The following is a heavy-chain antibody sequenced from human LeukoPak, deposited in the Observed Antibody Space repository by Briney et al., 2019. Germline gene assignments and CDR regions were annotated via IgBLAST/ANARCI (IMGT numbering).Heavy chain of an antibody. CDR1: GYSFTNYW. Sequence: GESLEISCKCSGYSFTNYWIGWVRQMPGKGLEWMRLIYPADSDTRDSPSFQGQVTISVDKSISTAYLQWSSLKASDTAMYYCARRTNTNSYFDFWGQGTLVTVSS. J-gene: IGHJ4*02. V-gene: IGHV5-51*01. CDR3: ARRTNTNSYFDF. D-gene: IGHD2-8*01. CDR2: IYPADSDT.